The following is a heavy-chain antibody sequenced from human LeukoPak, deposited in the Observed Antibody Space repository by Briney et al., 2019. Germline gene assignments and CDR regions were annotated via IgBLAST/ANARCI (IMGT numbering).Heavy chain of an antibody. J-gene: IGHJ5*02. CDR1: GFIFSSYG. Sequence: GGSLRLSCVTSGFIFSSYGIHWVRQAPGKGPEWVAMIAYHGNTEYYGDSVKGRFTISRDNSKNTLYLQMDSLRAEDTAVYHCAKDWGSGGWYNYFDPWGQGTLVTVSS. CDR3: AKDWGSGGWYNYFDP. CDR2: IAYHGNTE. D-gene: IGHD6-19*01. V-gene: IGHV3-30*02.